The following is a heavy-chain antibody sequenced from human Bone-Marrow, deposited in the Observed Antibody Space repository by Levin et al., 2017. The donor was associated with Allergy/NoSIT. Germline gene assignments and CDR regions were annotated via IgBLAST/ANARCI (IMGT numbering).Heavy chain of an antibody. D-gene: IGHD2-15*01. CDR2: IWYDGSNK. CDR3: ARDGIEYCSGGSCYSWYYDYDGMDG. Sequence: GGSLRLSCAASGFTFSSYGMHWVRQAPGKGLEWVAVIWYDGSNKYYADSVKGRFTISRDNSKNTLYLQMNSLRAEDTAVYYCARDGIEYCSGGSCYSWYYDYDGMDGWGQGTTVTVSS. V-gene: IGHV3-33*01. CDR1: GFTFSSYG. J-gene: IGHJ6*02.